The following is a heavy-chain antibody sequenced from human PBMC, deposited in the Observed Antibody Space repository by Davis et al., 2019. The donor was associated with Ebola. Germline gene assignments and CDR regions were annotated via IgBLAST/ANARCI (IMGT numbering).Heavy chain of an antibody. J-gene: IGHJ4*02. CDR3: AIQIMGTARVFDF. Sequence: GSLRLSCSVSGGFIRNSNYYCGWVRQAPGKGLEWIGSVFYTGTTYFNPSLKSRVTVAVDTSKNQFSLRVNSVTAADTAVYYCAIQIMGTARVFDFWGQGARVTVSS. CDR1: GGFIRNSNYY. CDR2: VFYTGTT. D-gene: IGHD2-8*01. V-gene: IGHV4-39*01.